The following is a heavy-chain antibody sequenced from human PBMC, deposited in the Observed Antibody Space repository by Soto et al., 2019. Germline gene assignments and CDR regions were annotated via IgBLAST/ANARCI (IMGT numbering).Heavy chain of an antibody. J-gene: IGHJ4*02. D-gene: IGHD3-10*01. Sequence: QLQLQESGPGLLKPSETLSLTCSVSGGSVYSTSYYWGWIRQRPGKGLEWVGHIFYGGSTYYNPSLESRVAISVDTSKNQVSLRLTSVTAADTAVYYCARRLASGSPYFDYWGQGTLVTVSS. V-gene: IGHV4-39*01. CDR3: ARRLASGSPYFDY. CDR2: IFYGGST. CDR1: GGSVYSTSYY.